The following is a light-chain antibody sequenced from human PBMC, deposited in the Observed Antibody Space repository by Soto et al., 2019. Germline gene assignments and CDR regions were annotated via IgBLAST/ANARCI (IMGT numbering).Light chain of an antibody. CDR3: QQRSNWPLT. Sequence: EIVLTQSPATLSLSPGERATLSCRASQSVSSYLAWYQQKPGQAPRLLIYDASTRATAIPARFSGSGSGTKFTLTTRSLEPEDFAVYYCQQRSNWPLTFGRGTKVEIK. CDR1: QSVSSY. V-gene: IGKV3-11*01. CDR2: DAS. J-gene: IGKJ4*01.